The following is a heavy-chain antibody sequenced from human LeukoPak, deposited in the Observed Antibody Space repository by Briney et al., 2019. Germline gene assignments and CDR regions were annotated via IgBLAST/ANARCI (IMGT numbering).Heavy chain of an antibody. CDR3: TLIKGWGSGTYYLDY. CDR1: GFDIYNDW. Sequence: PGGSLRLSCAASGFDIYNDWMSGVRQAPGRGLEWVGRIKSKSAGGTIDYAAPVNGRFIISRDDSKNTLYLQMNSLKTEDTAMYYCTLIKGWGSGTYYLDYWGQGTLVTVSS. V-gene: IGHV3-15*01. CDR2: IKSKSAGGTI. J-gene: IGHJ4*02. D-gene: IGHD3-10*01.